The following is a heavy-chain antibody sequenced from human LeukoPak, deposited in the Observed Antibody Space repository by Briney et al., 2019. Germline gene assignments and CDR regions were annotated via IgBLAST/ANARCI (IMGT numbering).Heavy chain of an antibody. D-gene: IGHD5-18*01. CDR2: IWYDGSNK. V-gene: IGHV3-33*01. Sequence: GGSLRLSCAASGFTFSSYGMHWVRQAPGKGLEWVAAIWYDGSNKYYADSVKGRFTISRDNSKNTLYLQMNSLRAEDTAVYYCAREGTDTAMVIIDYWGQGTLVTVSS. CDR1: GFTFSSYG. CDR3: AREGTDTAMVIIDY. J-gene: IGHJ4*02.